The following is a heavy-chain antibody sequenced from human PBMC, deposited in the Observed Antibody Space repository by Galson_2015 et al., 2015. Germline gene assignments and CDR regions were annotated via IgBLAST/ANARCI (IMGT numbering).Heavy chain of an antibody. D-gene: IGHD4-23*01. Sequence: QVQLQESGPGLVKPSETLSLICTVSGGSISSYYWSWIRQPPGKGLEWIGYIYYSGSTNYNPSLKSRVTISVDTSKNQFSLKLGSVTAADTAVYYCARTLTTVVTALGYWGQGTLVTVSS. CDR3: ARTLTTVVTALGY. V-gene: IGHV4-59*01. J-gene: IGHJ4*02. CDR1: GGSISSYY. CDR2: IYYSGST.